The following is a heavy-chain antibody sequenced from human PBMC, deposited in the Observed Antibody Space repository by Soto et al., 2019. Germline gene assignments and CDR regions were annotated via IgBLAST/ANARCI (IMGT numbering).Heavy chain of an antibody. CDR1: GFTFRNYW. CDR2: ISDYGRI. Sequence: EVQLVESGGGLVQSGGSLRLACAASGFTFRNYWMHWVRQAPGKGLVWVSRISDYGRINYADSVKGRFTISRDDAKSDLYLQMNNLRAEYTAVYYCARGGVEPFDYWGQGALVTVSS. CDR3: ARGGVEPFDY. D-gene: IGHD3-3*01. J-gene: IGHJ4*02. V-gene: IGHV3-74*01.